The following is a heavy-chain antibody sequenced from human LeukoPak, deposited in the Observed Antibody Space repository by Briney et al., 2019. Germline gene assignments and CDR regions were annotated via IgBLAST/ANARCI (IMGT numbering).Heavy chain of an antibody. Sequence: PGGSLRLSCAASGFTFSSYSMNWVRQAPGKGLEWVSSISSSSSYIYYADSVKGRFTISRDNAKSSLCLQMNSLRAEDTAVYYCATNHIAYSNPEVGYWGQGTLVTVSS. J-gene: IGHJ4*02. CDR2: ISSSSSYI. V-gene: IGHV3-21*01. CDR1: GFTFSSYS. D-gene: IGHD4-11*01. CDR3: ATNHIAYSNPEVGY.